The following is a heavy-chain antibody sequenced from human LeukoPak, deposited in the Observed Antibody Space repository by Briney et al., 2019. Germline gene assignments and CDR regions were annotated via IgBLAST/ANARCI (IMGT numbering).Heavy chain of an antibody. J-gene: IGHJ4*02. V-gene: IGHV5-51*01. CDR1: GYSFTSYW. CDR2: IYPGDSDT. Sequence: GESLKISCKGSGYSFTSYWIGWVRQMPGKGLEWMGIIYPGDSDTRYSPSFQGQVAISADKSISTAYLQWSSLKASDTAMYYCARTTMVRGVTRHFDYWGQGTLVTVSS. D-gene: IGHD3-10*01. CDR3: ARTTMVRGVTRHFDY.